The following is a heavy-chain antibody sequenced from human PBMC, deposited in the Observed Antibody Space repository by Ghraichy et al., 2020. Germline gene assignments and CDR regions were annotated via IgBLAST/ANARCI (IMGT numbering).Heavy chain of an antibody. CDR1: GFAFSNYA. J-gene: IGHJ4*02. CDR3: AKNLGRPGLLPHRGPQDY. Sequence: GGSLRLSCAASGFAFSNYAMSWVRQAPGKGLEWVSGIAGSGHATYSADSVKGRFTISRDNSKNTLYLQMNSLRPEDTAVYYCAKNLGRPGLLPHRGPQDYWGQGTLVTVSS. V-gene: IGHV3-23*01. CDR2: IAGSGHAT. D-gene: IGHD2-21*02.